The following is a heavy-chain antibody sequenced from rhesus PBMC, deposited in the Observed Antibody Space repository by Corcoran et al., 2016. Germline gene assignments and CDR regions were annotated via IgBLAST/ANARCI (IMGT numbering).Heavy chain of an antibody. CDR1: GGSISSSNW. D-gene: IGHD2-15*01. CDR3: ARVPFEDCSGTFCSKAFDY. Sequence: QVQLQESGPGLMKPSEALSLTCAVSGGSISSSNWWSGIRQPPGKGLEWITYLSGSSGGTDYNPSPKSRVTISKDPSKNQFYRKLSSVTSADTAVYYCARVPFEDCSGTFCSKAFDYWGQGVLVTVSS. J-gene: IGHJ4*01. V-gene: IGHV4S19*01. CDR2: LSGSSGGT.